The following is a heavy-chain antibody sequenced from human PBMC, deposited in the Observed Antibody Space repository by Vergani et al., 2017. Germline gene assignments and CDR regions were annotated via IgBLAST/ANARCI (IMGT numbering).Heavy chain of an antibody. Sequence: EVQLLESGGGLVQPGGSLRLSCAASGFTFSSYAMSWVRQAPGKGLEWVSAISGSGGSTYYADSVKGRFTISRDNSKNTLYLQMNSLRAEDTAVYYCARSGYSYPSLDYWGQGTLVTVSS. D-gene: IGHD5-18*01. CDR1: GFTFSSYA. CDR2: ISGSGGST. CDR3: ARSGYSYPSLDY. J-gene: IGHJ4*02. V-gene: IGHV3-23*01.